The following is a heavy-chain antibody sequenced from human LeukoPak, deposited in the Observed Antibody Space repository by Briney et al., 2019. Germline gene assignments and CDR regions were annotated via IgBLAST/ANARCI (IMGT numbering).Heavy chain of an antibody. Sequence: PSETLSLTCTVSGGSISSGGYYWSWIRQHPGKGLEWIGYIYYSGSTYYNPSLKSRVTISVDTSKNQFSLKLSSVTAADTAVCYCARALMPSGYYDSSGYYTGWFDPWGQGTLVTVSS. CDR2: IYYSGST. CDR1: GGSISSGGYY. V-gene: IGHV4-31*03. J-gene: IGHJ5*02. CDR3: ARALMPSGYYDSSGYYTGWFDP. D-gene: IGHD3-22*01.